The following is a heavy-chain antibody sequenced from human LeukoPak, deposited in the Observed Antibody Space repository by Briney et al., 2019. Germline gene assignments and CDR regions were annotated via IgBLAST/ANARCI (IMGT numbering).Heavy chain of an antibody. Sequence: GASVKVSCKASGYTFTSYDINWVRQATGQGLEWMGWINPNSGGTNYAQKFQGRVTMTRDTSISTAYMELSRLRSDDTAVYYCARDLGVTVTTLSDAFDIWGQGTMVTVSS. D-gene: IGHD4-17*01. CDR1: GYTFTSYD. J-gene: IGHJ3*02. CDR2: INPNSGGT. V-gene: IGHV1-2*02. CDR3: ARDLGVTVTTLSDAFDI.